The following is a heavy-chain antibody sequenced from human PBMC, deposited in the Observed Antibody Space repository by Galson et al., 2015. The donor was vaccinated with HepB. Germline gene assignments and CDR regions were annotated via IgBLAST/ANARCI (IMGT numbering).Heavy chain of an antibody. CDR1: GYTFTDYV. CDR2: MNTNTGKP. V-gene: IGHV7-4-1*02. CDR3: ARSPLRFLDWLPYYDYYYMDV. J-gene: IGHJ6*03. D-gene: IGHD3-3*01. Sequence: SVKVSCKASGYTFTDYVVNWVRQAPGQGLEWTGWMNTNTGKPTYAPGFAGRSVFSLDTSVTTAYLQISSLETDDTAVYYCARSPLRFLDWLPYYDYYYMDVWGEGTTVTVSS.